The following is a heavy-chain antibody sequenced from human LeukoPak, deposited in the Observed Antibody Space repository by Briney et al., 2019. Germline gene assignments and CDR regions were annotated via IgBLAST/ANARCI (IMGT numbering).Heavy chain of an antibody. Sequence: SETLSLTCTVSGGSISSYYWSWIRQPPGKGLEWIGYIHYSGSTNYNPSLKSRVTISVDTSKNQFSLKLSSVTAADTAIYYCVRSRAVAGSYGMDVWGQGTTVTVSS. V-gene: IGHV4-59*01. J-gene: IGHJ6*02. CDR1: GGSISSYY. CDR3: VRSRAVAGSYGMDV. D-gene: IGHD6-19*01. CDR2: IHYSGST.